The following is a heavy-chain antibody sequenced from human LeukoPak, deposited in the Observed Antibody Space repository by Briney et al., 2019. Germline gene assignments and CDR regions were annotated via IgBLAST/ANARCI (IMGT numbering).Heavy chain of an antibody. Sequence: GSLRLSCAASGFTFSSYSMNWVRQAPGKGLEWVSYVSSSSTIYYADSVKGRFTISRDSAKNSLYLQMNSLRDEDTAVYYCTSLTGVVVADNWFDPWGQGTLVTVSS. D-gene: IGHD2-15*01. CDR3: TSLTGVVVADNWFDP. CDR1: GFTFSSYS. J-gene: IGHJ5*02. V-gene: IGHV3-48*02. CDR2: VSSSSTI.